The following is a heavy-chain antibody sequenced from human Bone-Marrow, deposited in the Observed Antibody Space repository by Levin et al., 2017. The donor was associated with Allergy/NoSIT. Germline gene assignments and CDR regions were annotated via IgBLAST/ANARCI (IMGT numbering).Heavy chain of an antibody. V-gene: IGHV3-48*01. J-gene: IGHJ3*01. D-gene: IGHD3-3*01. Sequence: RAGGSLRLSCEVSGFAFSDYGMHWVRQAPGKGLEWVSFISRTSITINDAESVKGRFIISRDNAKNSLYLQMNSLRADDTAIYYCARRKGDYGLWSGPSTHAFDFWGRGTMVTVSS. CDR3: ARRKGDYGLWSGPSTHAFDF. CDR2: ISRTSITI. CDR1: GFAFSDYG.